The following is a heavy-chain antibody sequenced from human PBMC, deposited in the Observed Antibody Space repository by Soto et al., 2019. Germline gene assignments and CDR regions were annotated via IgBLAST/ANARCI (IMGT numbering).Heavy chain of an antibody. CDR1: GFTFSNYW. V-gene: IGHV3-7*03. D-gene: IGHD2-2*01. CDR3: AGGHDAVVQASRRENHYYYRMDV. CDR2: IQEYGNGK. J-gene: IGHJ6*02. Sequence: GGSLRLFCAASGFTFSNYWMNWVRKAPGKGLEWVANIQEYGNGKNYVDSVKGRFTIFRDNAQNSLLLQMNSLKTEDTAVYYCAGGHDAVVQASRRENHYYYRMDVCGQGTTVTVSS.